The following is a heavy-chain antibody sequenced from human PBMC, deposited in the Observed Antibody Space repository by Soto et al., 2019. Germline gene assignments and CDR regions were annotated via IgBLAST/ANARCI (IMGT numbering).Heavy chain of an antibody. V-gene: IGHV1-69*06. J-gene: IGHJ4*02. CDR2: IIPIFGTA. CDR1: GGTVSSYA. Sequence: QVQLVQSGAEVKKPGYSVKVSCTASGGTVSSYAFSWVRQAPGPGLELVGGIIPIFGTANYEHTFQGRVTITADKSTSTAYMELSSLSSEDAAVYSWERSCGGVCYSRSYFDYWGQGTLVTVSS. CDR3: ERSCGGVCYSRSYFDY. D-gene: IGHD2-21*02.